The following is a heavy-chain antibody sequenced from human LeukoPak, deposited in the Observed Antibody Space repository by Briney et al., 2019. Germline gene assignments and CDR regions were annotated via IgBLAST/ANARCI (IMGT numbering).Heavy chain of an antibody. CDR1: GFTFDDYA. D-gene: IGHD6-19*01. J-gene: IGHJ4*02. Sequence: AGGSLRLSCAASGFTFDDYAMHWVRQAPGKGLEWVSGISWNSGSIGYADSVKGRFTISRDNAKNSLYLQMNSLRAEDTALNYCAKDRESSGRGGLFDYWGQGTLVTVSS. CDR2: ISWNSGSI. V-gene: IGHV3-9*01. CDR3: AKDRESSGRGGLFDY.